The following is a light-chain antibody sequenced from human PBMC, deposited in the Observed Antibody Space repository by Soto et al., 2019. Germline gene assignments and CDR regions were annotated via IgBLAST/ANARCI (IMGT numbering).Light chain of an antibody. V-gene: IGKV3-15*01. CDR3: QQYNNWPWT. Sequence: EIVMTQSPATLSVSPGGRATLSCRASQSVSSSYLAWYQQEPGQAPRLLIYGASTRATGVPARFSGSGSGTEFTLTISSLQSEDFAVYYCQQYNNWPWTFGQGTMVDTK. J-gene: IGKJ1*01. CDR2: GAS. CDR1: QSVSSSY.